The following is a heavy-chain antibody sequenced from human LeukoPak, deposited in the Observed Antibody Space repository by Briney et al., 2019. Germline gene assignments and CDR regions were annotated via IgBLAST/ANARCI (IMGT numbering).Heavy chain of an antibody. V-gene: IGHV3-23*01. D-gene: IGHD3-22*01. CDR1: GFTFSSNA. CDR2: ITAGGDTP. CDR3: AKAYGTNGYYQLPIDF. J-gene: IGHJ4*02. Sequence: GGSLRLSCAASGFTFSSNAMTWVRQAPGKGLECVSAITAGGDTPYYADSVRGRFTISRGNSRNTLYLQLNNLRAEDTAIYYCAKAYGTNGYYQLPIDFWGQGTLVTVSS.